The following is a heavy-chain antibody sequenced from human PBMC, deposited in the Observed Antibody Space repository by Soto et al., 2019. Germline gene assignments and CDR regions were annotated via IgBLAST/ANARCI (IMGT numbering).Heavy chain of an antibody. CDR1: GFSFSTYG. Sequence: EMQLLESGGGLVQPGGSLRLSSVVSGFSFSTYGVTWVRQAPGKGLEWVCGVSGGSGVTHYTDSVKGRFTISGDDSKNTVYLQMHSLGGEDTAVYYCTRWNGYGDLWGQGTLVTVSS. CDR2: VSGGSGVT. D-gene: IGHD1-1*01. J-gene: IGHJ5*02. CDR3: TRWNGYGDL. V-gene: IGHV3-23*01.